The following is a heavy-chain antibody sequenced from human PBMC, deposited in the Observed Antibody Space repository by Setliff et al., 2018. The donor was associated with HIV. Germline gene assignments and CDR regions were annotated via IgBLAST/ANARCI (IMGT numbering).Heavy chain of an antibody. J-gene: IGHJ6*03. V-gene: IGHV4-34*01. CDR3: ARINIVRTDHYYYMDV. Sequence: SETLSLTCAVYGGSFSGYYWSWIRQPPGKGLEWIGEINHSGSTNYNPSLKSRVTMSVDTSKNQFSLKLSSVTAADTAVYYCARINIVRTDHYYYMDVWGKGTTGTVS. CDR2: INHSGST. D-gene: IGHD5-12*01. CDR1: GGSFSGYY.